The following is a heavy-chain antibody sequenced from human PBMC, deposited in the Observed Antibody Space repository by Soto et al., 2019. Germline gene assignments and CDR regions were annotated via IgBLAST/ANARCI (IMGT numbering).Heavy chain of an antibody. CDR2: ISGGGSST. J-gene: IGHJ4*02. V-gene: IGHV3-23*01. CDR3: AKEAGAAASTPALDY. CDR1: GFTFSSYA. D-gene: IGHD6-13*01. Sequence: EVQLLESGGGLVQPGGSLRLSCAASGFTFSSYAMSWVRQAPGKGLEWVSAISGGGSSTYYADSVKGRFTISRDNSKNTLLLQMNSLRAEDTAVYYWAKEAGAAASTPALDYWGQGTLVTVSS.